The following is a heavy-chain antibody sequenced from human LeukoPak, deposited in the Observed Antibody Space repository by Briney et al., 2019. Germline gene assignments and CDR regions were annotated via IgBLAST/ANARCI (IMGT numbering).Heavy chain of an antibody. V-gene: IGHV3-7*01. CDR3: ARLASSGTYSSGWGYYYYYYMDL. D-gene: IGHD6-25*01. CDR1: GFTFRTYW. J-gene: IGHJ6*03. Sequence: PGGSLRLSCAASGFTFRTYWMSWVRQAPGKGLEWVANIKQDGSEIYYVDSVKGRITISRDNAKNSLYLQMNSLRAEDTAVYYCARLASSGTYSSGWGYYYYYYMDLWGKGTTVTVSS. CDR2: IKQDGSEI.